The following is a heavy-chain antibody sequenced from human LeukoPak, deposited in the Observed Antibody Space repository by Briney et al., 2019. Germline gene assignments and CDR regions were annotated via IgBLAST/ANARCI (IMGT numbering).Heavy chain of an antibody. CDR1: GGTFSSYA. D-gene: IGHD3-22*01. J-gene: IGHJ5*02. V-gene: IGHV1-69*04. CDR2: IIPILGIA. CDR3: ARGVYYYDSGGYTGGWFDP. Sequence: GSSVKVSCKASGGTFSSYAISWVRQAPGQGLEWMGRIIPILGIANYAQKFQGRVTVTADKSTSTAYMELSSLRSEDTAVYYCARGVYYYDSGGYTGGWFDPWGQGTLVTVSS.